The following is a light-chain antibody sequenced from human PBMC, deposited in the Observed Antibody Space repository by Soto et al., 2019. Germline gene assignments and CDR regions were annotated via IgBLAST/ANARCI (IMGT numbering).Light chain of an antibody. V-gene: IGLV2-23*01. CDR3: CSYSYGSTLV. CDR2: EGG. Sequence: QSALTQPASVSGSSGQSITISCTGTSSDVGSYNLVSWHQQHPGKAPKLIIYEGGKRPSGVSNRFSGSKSGNTASLTISGLQAEDEADYYCCSYSYGSTLVFGGGTKLTVL. CDR1: SSDVGSYNL. J-gene: IGLJ2*01.